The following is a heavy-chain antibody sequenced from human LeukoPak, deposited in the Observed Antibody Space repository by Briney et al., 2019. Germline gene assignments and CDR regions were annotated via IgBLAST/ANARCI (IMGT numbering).Heavy chain of an antibody. CDR1: GGSISSGDYY. CDR3: ARGSSGSSSFTQYNWFDP. CDR2: IYYSGST. V-gene: IGHV4-30-4*01. J-gene: IGHJ5*02. Sequence: PSETLSLTCTVSGGSISSGDYYWSWIRQPPGKGLEWIGYIYYSGSTYYNPSLKSRVTISVDTSKNQFSLKLSSVTAADTAVYYCARGSSGSSSFTQYNWFDPWGQGTLVTVSS. D-gene: IGHD6-13*01.